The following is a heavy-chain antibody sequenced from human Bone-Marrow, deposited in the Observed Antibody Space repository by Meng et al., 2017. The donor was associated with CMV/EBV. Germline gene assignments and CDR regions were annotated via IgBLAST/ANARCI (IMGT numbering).Heavy chain of an antibody. D-gene: IGHD2-2*01. Sequence: SLKISCAASGFTFDDYAMHWVRQAPGKGLEWVSGISWNSGSIGYADSVKGRFTISRDNAKNSLYLQMNSLRAEDTAVYYCAREEGILVVVPAEGYYYGMDGWGQGTTVTVSS. V-gene: IGHV3-9*01. CDR3: AREEGILVVVPAEGYYYGMDG. J-gene: IGHJ6*02. CDR2: ISWNSGSI. CDR1: GFTFDDYA.